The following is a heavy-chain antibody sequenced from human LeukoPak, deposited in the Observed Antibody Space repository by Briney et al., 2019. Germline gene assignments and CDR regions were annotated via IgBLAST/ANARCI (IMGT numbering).Heavy chain of an antibody. CDR2: IYPGDSDT. J-gene: IGHJ6*03. D-gene: IGHD3-10*01. V-gene: IGHV5-51*01. CDR1: GYSFTSYW. CDR3: ARHAGGWFGEPDRAYYHYMDV. Sequence: GESLKISCKGSGYSFTSYWIGWVRQMPGKGLEWMGIIYPGDSDTRYSPSFQGQVTISADKSISTAYLQWSSLKASDTAMYYCARHAGGWFGEPDRAYYHYMDVWGKGTTVTVSS.